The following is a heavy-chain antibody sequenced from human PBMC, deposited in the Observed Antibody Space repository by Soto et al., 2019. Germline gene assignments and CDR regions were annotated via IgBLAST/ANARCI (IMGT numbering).Heavy chain of an antibody. CDR3: ARDRGIAARFGFDP. J-gene: IGHJ5*02. Sequence: SETLSLTCTVSGGSVSSGSYYWSWIRQPPGKGLEWIGYIYYSGSTNYNPSLKSRVTISVDTSKNQFSLKLSSVTAADTAVYYCARDRGIAARFGFDPWGQGTLVTVSS. CDR1: GGSVSSGSYY. D-gene: IGHD6-6*01. V-gene: IGHV4-61*01. CDR2: IYYSGST.